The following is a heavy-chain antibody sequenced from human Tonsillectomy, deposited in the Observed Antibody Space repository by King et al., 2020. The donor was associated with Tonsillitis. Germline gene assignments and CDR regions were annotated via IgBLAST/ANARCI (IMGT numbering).Heavy chain of an antibody. CDR3: AEGKSSSSWGGDY. Sequence: VQLVESGGGVVHPGKSLRLSCAASGFTFSTYGMHWVRQAPGKGLEWVAVISCDGSNIYYAESVKGRFTITRDNSNNTLYRQMNSLRAEDTAVYYCAEGKSSSSWGGDYWGQGTLVTVSS. J-gene: IGHJ4*02. CDR2: ISCDGSNI. V-gene: IGHV3-30*18. D-gene: IGHD6-13*01. CDR1: GFTFSTYG.